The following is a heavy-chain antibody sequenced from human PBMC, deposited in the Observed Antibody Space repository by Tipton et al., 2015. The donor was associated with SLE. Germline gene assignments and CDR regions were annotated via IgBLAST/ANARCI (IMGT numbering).Heavy chain of an antibody. Sequence: TLSLTCAVYGGSFSGYYWSWIRQPPGKGLEWIGQINHRGSTNYNPSLKSRVTISIDTSKNQFSLKLSPVTAADTAVYYCAGVRKKGWGWFGPWGQGTLVTVSS. CDR2: INHRGST. J-gene: IGHJ5*02. CDR1: GGSFSGYY. CDR3: AGVRKKGWGWFGP. V-gene: IGHV4-34*01. D-gene: IGHD3-16*01.